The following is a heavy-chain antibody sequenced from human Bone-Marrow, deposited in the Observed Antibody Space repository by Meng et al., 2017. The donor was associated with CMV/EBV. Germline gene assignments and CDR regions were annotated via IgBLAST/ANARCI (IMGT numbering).Heavy chain of an antibody. J-gene: IGHJ6*02. CDR2: IWYDGSNK. D-gene: IGHD3-3*01. CDR1: GFTFSNYG. CDR3: AKRGVFGVYIRDV. V-gene: IGHV3-33*06. Sequence: GESLKISCAASGFTFSNYGMHWVRQAPGKGLEWVAVIWYDGSNKYYADSVKGRFTISRDNSQKTVYLQMNSLRAEDTAVYYCAKRGVFGVYIRDVWGRGTTVTVSS.